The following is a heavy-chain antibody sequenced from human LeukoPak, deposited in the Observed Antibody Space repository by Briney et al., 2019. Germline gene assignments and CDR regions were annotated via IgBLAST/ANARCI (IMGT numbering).Heavy chain of an antibody. D-gene: IGHD1/OR15-1a*01. CDR1: GFSFGDYA. CDR2: IRSKAYGGTT. CDR3: TRREVWKNEDYYYYYMDV. Sequence: GGSLRLSCTASGFSFGDYAMSWFRQAPGKGLEWVGFIRSKAYGGTTESAASVKGRFTISRDDSKSIAYLQMNSLKTEDTAVYYCTRREVWKNEDYYYYYMDVWDKGTTATVSS. J-gene: IGHJ6*03. V-gene: IGHV3-49*03.